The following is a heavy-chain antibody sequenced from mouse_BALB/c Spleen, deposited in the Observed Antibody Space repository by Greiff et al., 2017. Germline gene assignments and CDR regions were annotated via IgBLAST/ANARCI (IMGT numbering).Heavy chain of an antibody. CDR2: INSNGGST. J-gene: IGHJ4*01. V-gene: IGHV5-6-2*01. CDR3: ARRRVASYYYAMDY. D-gene: IGHD6-1*01. CDR1: GFTFSSYY. Sequence: EVKLVESGGGLVKLGGSLKLSCAASGFTFSSYYMSWVRQTPEKRLELVAAINSNGGSTYYPDTVKGRFTISRDNAKNTLYLQMSSLKSEDTALYYCARRRVASYYYAMDYWGQGTSDTVSS.